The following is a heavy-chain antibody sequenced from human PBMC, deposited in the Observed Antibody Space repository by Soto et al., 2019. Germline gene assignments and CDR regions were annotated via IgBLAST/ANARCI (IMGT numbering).Heavy chain of an antibody. V-gene: IGHV3-23*01. Sequence: GGSLRLSCAAFGFTFSSYAMSWVRQAPGKGLEWVSAISGSGGSTYYADSVKGRFTISRDNSKNTLYLQMNSLRAEDTAVYYCAKDGRGYSGYEPLYYYYGMDVWGQGTTVTVSS. J-gene: IGHJ6*02. CDR3: AKDGRGYSGYEPLYYYYGMDV. CDR2: ISGSGGST. D-gene: IGHD5-12*01. CDR1: GFTFSSYA.